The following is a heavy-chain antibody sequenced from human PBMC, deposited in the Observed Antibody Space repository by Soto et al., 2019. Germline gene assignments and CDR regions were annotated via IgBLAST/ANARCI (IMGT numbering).Heavy chain of an antibody. CDR3: ARDQLAYSGRSGFDY. Sequence: PSQTLSLTCAISGDSVSSNSAAWNWIRQSPSRGLEWLGRTYYRSKWYNDYAVSVTSRITSNPDTSKNQFSLQLNSVTPEDTAVYYCARDQLAYSGRSGFDYWGQGPLATNSS. J-gene: IGHJ4*02. CDR1: GDSVSSNSAA. D-gene: IGHD1-26*01. CDR2: TYYRSKWYN. V-gene: IGHV6-1*01.